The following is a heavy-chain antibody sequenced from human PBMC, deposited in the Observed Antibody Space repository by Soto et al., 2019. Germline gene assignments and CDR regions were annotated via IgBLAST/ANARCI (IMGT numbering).Heavy chain of an antibody. CDR2: ISAGGDYT. D-gene: IGHD2-2*02. CDR1: GFTFSDYA. J-gene: IGHJ5*02. V-gene: IGHV3-23*01. CDR3: ANGYCSGNSCYTVHYNWFDP. Sequence: GGSLRLSCAASGFTFSDYAMSWVRQAPGKGLEWVSAISAGGDYTYYADSVKGRFTISRDNSKSTLYLQMNSLRAEDTAIYYCANGYCSGNSCYTVHYNWFDPWGQGTRVTVSS.